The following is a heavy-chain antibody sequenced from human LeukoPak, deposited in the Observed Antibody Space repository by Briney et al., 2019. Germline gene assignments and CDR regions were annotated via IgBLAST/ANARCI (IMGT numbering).Heavy chain of an antibody. Sequence: VSVKVSCKASGYTFTSYGISWVRQAPGQGLEWMGWISAYNGNTNYAQKLQGRVTMTTDTSTSTAYMELRSLRSDDTAVYYCARDRPTREAPVIYYYYYGMDVWGQGTTVTVSS. D-gene: IGHD2-21*01. V-gene: IGHV1-18*01. CDR2: ISAYNGNT. CDR3: ARDRPTREAPVIYYYYYGMDV. CDR1: GYTFTSYG. J-gene: IGHJ6*02.